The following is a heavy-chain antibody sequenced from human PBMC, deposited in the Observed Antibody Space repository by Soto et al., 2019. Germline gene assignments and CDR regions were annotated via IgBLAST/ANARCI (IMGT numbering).Heavy chain of an antibody. CDR3: TTATYDFGSGYHDNWFDP. V-gene: IGHV3-15*01. Sequence: GGSLRLSCAASGFTFSNAWMSWVRQAPGKGLEWVGRIKSKTDGGTTDYAAPVKGRFTISRDDSKNTLYLQMNSLKTEDTAVFYFTTATYDFGSGYHDNWFDPGGQGTLVTVSS. CDR2: IKSKTDGGTT. J-gene: IGHJ5*02. CDR1: GFTFSNAW. D-gene: IGHD3-3*01.